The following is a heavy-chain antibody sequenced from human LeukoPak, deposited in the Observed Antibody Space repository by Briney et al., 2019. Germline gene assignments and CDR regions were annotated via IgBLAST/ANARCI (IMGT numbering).Heavy chain of an antibody. V-gene: IGHV1-69*05. D-gene: IGHD3-22*01. CDR3: ARGYYDSSGYYYYAFDI. J-gene: IGHJ3*02. CDR1: GGTFSSYA. Sequence: SVKVSCKASGGTFSSYAISWVRQAPGQGLGWMGGIIPIFGTANYAQKFQGRVTITTDESTSTAYMELSSLRSEDTAVYYCARGYYDSSGYYYYAFDIWGQGTMVTVSS. CDR2: IIPIFGTA.